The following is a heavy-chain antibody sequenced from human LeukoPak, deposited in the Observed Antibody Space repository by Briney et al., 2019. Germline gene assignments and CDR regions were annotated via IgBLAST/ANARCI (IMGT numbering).Heavy chain of an antibody. V-gene: IGHV4-31*03. D-gene: IGHD2-15*01. J-gene: IGHJ3*02. Sequence: SETLSLTCTVSGGSISSGAYYWSWIRQHPEKGLEWIGYIFYSGNTYYNPSLKSRATISVDTSKNQFSLKLSSVTAADTAVYFCASRIGAFDIWGQGTMVTVSS. CDR1: GGSISSGAYY. CDR3: ASRIGAFDI. CDR2: IFYSGNT.